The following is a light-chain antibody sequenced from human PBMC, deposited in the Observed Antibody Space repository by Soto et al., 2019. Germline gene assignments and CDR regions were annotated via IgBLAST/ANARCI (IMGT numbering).Light chain of an antibody. J-gene: IGKJ1*01. CDR1: QSLLHSNGYNY. V-gene: IGKV2-28*01. CDR3: QHYNSYSEA. CDR2: LGS. Sequence: DIVMTQSPLSLPVTPGEPASISCRSSQSLLHSNGYNYLDWYLQKPGQSPQLLIYLGSNRASGVPDRFSGSGSGTEFTLTISSLQPDDFATYYCQHYNSYSEAFGQGTK.